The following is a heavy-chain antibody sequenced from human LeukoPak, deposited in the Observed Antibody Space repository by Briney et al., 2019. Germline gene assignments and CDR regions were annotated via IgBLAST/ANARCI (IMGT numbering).Heavy chain of an antibody. Sequence: GESLKISCKGSGYSFTSYWIGWVRQMPGKGLEWMGIIYPGDSDTRYSPSFQGQVTISADKSISTAYLQWSSLEASDTAMYYCARINLRSTAGYYFDYWGQGTLVTVSS. CDR3: ARINLRSTAGYYFDY. CDR1: GYSFTSYW. J-gene: IGHJ4*02. V-gene: IGHV5-51*01. D-gene: IGHD4-17*01. CDR2: IYPGDSDT.